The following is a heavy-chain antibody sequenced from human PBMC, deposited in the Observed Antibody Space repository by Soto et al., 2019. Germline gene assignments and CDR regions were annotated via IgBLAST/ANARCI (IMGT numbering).Heavy chain of an antibody. CDR1: GASITRDGYY. V-gene: IGHV4-31*03. CDR3: ARTVGSGSPDFDY. J-gene: IGHJ4*02. CDR2: IYYSGNT. D-gene: IGHD3-10*01. Sequence: NPSETLSLTCTVSGASITRDGYYWSWLRQHPGKGLEWIGHIYYSGNTYYDLSLGGRLTISVDTSKNQFSLRLTSVTAADTAVYYCARTVGSGSPDFDYWGQGTLVTVSS.